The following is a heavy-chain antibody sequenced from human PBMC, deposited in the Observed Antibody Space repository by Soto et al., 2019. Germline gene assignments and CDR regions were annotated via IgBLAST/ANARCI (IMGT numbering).Heavy chain of an antibody. J-gene: IGHJ4*02. CDR2: ISYDGSNK. D-gene: IGHD3-22*01. V-gene: IGHV3-30*18. Sequence: GGSLRLSCAASGFTFSSYGMHWVRQAPGKGLEWVAVISYDGSNKYYADSVKGRFTISRDNSKNTLYLQMNSLRAEDTAVYYCAKDTYYYDSSGYYLLAHSSFFDYWGQGTLVTVSS. CDR1: GFTFSSYG. CDR3: AKDTYYYDSSGYYLLAHSSFFDY.